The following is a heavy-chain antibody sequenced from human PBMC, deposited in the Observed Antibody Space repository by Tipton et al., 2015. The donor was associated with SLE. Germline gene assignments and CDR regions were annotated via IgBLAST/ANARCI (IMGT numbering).Heavy chain of an antibody. CDR1: GGSISSGDYY. D-gene: IGHD3-10*01. CDR3: ARFHTMVRGVDY. Sequence: TLSLTCTVSGGSISSGDYYWSWIRQPPGKGLEWIGYIYYRGSTYYNPSLKSRVTISVDTSKNQFSLKLSSVTAADTAVYYCARFHTMVRGVDYWGQGTLVTVSS. J-gene: IGHJ4*02. V-gene: IGHV4-30-4*01. CDR2: IYYRGST.